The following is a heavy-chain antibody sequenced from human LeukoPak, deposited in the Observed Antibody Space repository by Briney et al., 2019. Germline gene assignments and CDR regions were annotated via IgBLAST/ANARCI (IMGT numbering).Heavy chain of an antibody. Sequence: GSLRLSCAASGFTVTNYGMVWVRQAPGKGLEWIGEINHSGSTNYNPSLKSRVTISVDTSKNQFSLKLSSVTAADTAVYYCARGRLLMWFDPWGQGTLVTVSS. CDR2: INHSGST. J-gene: IGHJ5*02. V-gene: IGHV4-34*01. CDR1: GFTVTNYG. D-gene: IGHD3-16*01. CDR3: ARGRLLMWFDP.